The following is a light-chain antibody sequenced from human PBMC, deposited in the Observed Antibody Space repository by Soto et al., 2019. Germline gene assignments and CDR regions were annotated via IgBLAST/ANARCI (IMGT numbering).Light chain of an antibody. J-gene: IGKJ5*01. CDR3: QQYGSSIT. CDR2: GAS. Sequence: DTVLTQSPGTLSLSPGERATLSCRASQSVGTYLAWYQQKPGQAPRLLIYGASSRATDIPDRFSGSGSGTDFTLTISRLEPEDFAVYYCQQYGSSITFGQGTRLEIK. CDR1: QSVGTY. V-gene: IGKV3-20*01.